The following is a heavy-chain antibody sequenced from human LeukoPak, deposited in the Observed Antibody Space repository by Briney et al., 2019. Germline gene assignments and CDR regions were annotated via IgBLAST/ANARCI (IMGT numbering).Heavy chain of an antibody. CDR3: ARDMYSSSPYYYYGMDV. V-gene: IGHV3-30-3*01. Sequence: PGRSLGLSCAASGFTFSSYAMHWVRQAPGKGLEWVAVISYDGSNKYYADSVKGRFTISRDNSKNTLYLQMNSLRAEDTAVYYCARDMYSSSPYYYYGMDVWGQGTTVTVSS. D-gene: IGHD6-6*01. J-gene: IGHJ6*02. CDR1: GFTFSSYA. CDR2: ISYDGSNK.